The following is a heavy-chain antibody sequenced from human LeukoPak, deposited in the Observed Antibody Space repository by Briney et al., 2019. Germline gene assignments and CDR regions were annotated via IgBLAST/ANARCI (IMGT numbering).Heavy chain of an antibody. J-gene: IGHJ4*02. CDR1: GGSISSGGYS. Sequence: PSETLSLTCAVSGGSISSGGYSWSWIRQPPGKGLEWIGYIYHSGSTYYNPSLKSRVTISVDTSKNQFSLKLSSVTAADTAVYYCARHPGREWLVPGYFDYWGQGTLVTVSS. D-gene: IGHD6-19*01. CDR3: ARHPGREWLVPGYFDY. V-gene: IGHV4-30-2*01. CDR2: IYHSGST.